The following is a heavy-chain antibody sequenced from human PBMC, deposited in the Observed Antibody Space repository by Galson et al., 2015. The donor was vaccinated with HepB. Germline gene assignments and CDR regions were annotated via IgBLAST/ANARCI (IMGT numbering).Heavy chain of an antibody. D-gene: IGHD3-3*01. CDR2: ISYDGSNK. V-gene: IGHV3-30*18. CDR3: AKDRVTIFGVDWFDP. Sequence: SLRLSCAASGFTFSRYGMHWVRQAPGKGLEWVAVISYDGSNKYYADSVKGRFTISRDNSKNTLYLQMNSLRAEDTAVYYCAKDRVTIFGVDWFDPWGQGTLVTVSS. CDR1: GFTFSRYG. J-gene: IGHJ5*02.